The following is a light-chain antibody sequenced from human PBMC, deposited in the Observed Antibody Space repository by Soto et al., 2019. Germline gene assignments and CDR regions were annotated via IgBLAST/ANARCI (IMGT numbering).Light chain of an antibody. CDR2: DAS. Sequence: EILLTQSPATLSLSPGERATLSCRASQSVSSYLAWYQQKPGQAPRLLIYDASNRATGIPARFRGSGSGPDFTLTISSLEPEDFAVYYCQQRSNWPPFGGGTKVEIK. V-gene: IGKV3-11*01. J-gene: IGKJ4*02. CDR3: QQRSNWPP. CDR1: QSVSSY.